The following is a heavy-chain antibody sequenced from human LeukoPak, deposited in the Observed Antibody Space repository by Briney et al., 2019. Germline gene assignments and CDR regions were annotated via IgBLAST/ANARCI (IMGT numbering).Heavy chain of an antibody. CDR2: IYYSGST. V-gene: IGHV4-59*12. CDR3: ARYNRVLLLSTPRWFDP. Sequence: SETLSLTCTVSGGSISSYYWSWIRQPPGKGLEWIGYIYYSGSTNYNPSLKSRVTISVDTSKNQFSLKLSSVTAADTAVYYCARYNRVLLLSTPRWFDPWGQGTLVTVSS. CDR1: GGSISSYY. J-gene: IGHJ5*02. D-gene: IGHD3-10*01.